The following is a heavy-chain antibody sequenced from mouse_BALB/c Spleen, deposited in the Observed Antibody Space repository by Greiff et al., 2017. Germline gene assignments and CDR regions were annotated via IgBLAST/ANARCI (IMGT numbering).Heavy chain of an antibody. CDR2: ISYDGSN. CDR3: ARWDYYGSSYFDY. CDR1: GYSITSGYY. D-gene: IGHD1-1*01. Sequence: EVKLVESGPGLVKPSQSLSLTCSVTGYSITSGYYWNWIRQFPGNKLEWMGYISYDGSNNYNPSLKNRISITRDTSKNQFFLKLNSVTTEDTATYYCARWDYYGSSYFDYWGQGTTLTVSS. J-gene: IGHJ2*01. V-gene: IGHV3-6*02.